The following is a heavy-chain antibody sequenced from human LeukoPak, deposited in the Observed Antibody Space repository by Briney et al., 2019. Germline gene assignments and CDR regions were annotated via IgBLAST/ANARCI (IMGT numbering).Heavy chain of an antibody. J-gene: IGHJ6*03. CDR2: LYYRGKT. CDR1: DDSISSSTYY. CDR3: ARTTEAHSWQTRYYSYYMAV. D-gene: IGHD6-13*01. Sequence: SETLSLTCIISDDSISSSTYYWCWLRHPPGKGLEWIGTLYYRGKTYYNPSLKSRVTISTDTSKNQFSLKLSSATAADTAVYYCARTTEAHSWQTRYYSYYMAVRRKATTVSVSS. V-gene: IGHV4-39*07.